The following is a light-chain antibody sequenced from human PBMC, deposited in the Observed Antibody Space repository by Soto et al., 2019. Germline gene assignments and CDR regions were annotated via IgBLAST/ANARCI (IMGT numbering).Light chain of an antibody. J-gene: IGLJ3*02. Sequence: QSALTQPASVSGSPGQSITISCTGTSSDVGGYKYVSWYQQHPGKAPKLMIYEVSYRPSGVSNRFSGSKSGNTASLTISGLQAEDEADYYCCSYARGSRAFGGGTKLTVL. CDR3: CSYARGSRA. CDR2: EVS. V-gene: IGLV2-14*01. CDR1: SSDVGGYKY.